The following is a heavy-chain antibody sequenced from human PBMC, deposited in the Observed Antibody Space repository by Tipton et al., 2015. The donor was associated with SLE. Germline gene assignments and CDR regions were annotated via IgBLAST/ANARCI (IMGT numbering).Heavy chain of an antibody. D-gene: IGHD5-24*01. J-gene: IGHJ4*02. CDR2: IHHRGST. Sequence: TLSLTCIVSGGSISSGDYYWGWIRQPPGKGLEWIGGIHHRGSTYYNPSLKSRVTISVDTSKNQFSLKLTSVTAADTAVYYCAIGRDGYNVDFWGQGTLVTVSS. V-gene: IGHV4-39*01. CDR1: GGSISSGDYY. CDR3: AIGRDGYNVDF.